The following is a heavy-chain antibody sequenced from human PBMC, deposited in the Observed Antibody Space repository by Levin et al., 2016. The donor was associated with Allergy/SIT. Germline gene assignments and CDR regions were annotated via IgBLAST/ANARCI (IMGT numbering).Heavy chain of an antibody. D-gene: IGHD3-16*01. CDR3: AKGGDMDV. V-gene: IGHV3-30*18. CDR2: ITSDGGQK. Sequence: GGSLRLSCSASGFTFSTYGMHWVRQAQGRGLEWVAIITSDGGQKFFGDSAQGRFTISRDNSKNMLFLQMTNLRPEDAAVYYCAKGGDMDVWGQGTTVTVSS. CDR1: GFTFSTYG. J-gene: IGHJ6*01.